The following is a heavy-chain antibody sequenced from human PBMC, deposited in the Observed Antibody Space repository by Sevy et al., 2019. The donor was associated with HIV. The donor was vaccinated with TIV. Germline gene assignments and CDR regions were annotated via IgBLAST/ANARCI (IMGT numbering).Heavy chain of an antibody. CDR3: AAVAGTDSLGYYFEF. CDR2: IYYGGTT. Sequence: SETLSLTCAVSGLSISGSYWWSWVRQPPGKVLEGIGDIYYGGTTNYNPSFKSRVTISVDNSKNQFSLKVSSVTAADSAVYFCAAVAGTDSLGYYFEFWGQGTLVTFSS. CDR1: GLSISGSYW. J-gene: IGHJ4*02. V-gene: IGHV4-4*02. D-gene: IGHD6-19*01.